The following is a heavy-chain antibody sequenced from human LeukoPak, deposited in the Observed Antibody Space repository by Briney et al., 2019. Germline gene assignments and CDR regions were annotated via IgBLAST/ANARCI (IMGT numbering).Heavy chain of an antibody. CDR3: ARDPGVGQQWLIAFDY. V-gene: IGHV3-7*01. J-gene: IGHJ4*02. CDR2: IKQDGSEK. D-gene: IGHD6-19*01. CDR1: GFTFNSYW. Sequence: GGSLRLSCAASGFTFNSYWMSWVRQAPGKGLEWVANIKQDGSEKYYVDSVKGRFTISRDNAKNSLYLQMNSLRAEDTAVFYCARDPGVGQQWLIAFDYWGQGTLVTVSS.